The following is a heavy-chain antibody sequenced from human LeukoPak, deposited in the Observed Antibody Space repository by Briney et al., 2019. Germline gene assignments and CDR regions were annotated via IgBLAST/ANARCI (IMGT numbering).Heavy chain of an antibody. D-gene: IGHD6-13*01. Sequence: GGSLRLSCAASGLTVSSNYMNWVGQAPGKGLEWVSVIHSGGSTYYANSVKGRFTISRDNSKNTLYLQMKSLRADDTAVYYCARGQQPFDYWGQGTLVTVSS. CDR1: GLTVSSNY. J-gene: IGHJ4*02. V-gene: IGHV3-53*01. CDR3: ARGQQPFDY. CDR2: IHSGGST.